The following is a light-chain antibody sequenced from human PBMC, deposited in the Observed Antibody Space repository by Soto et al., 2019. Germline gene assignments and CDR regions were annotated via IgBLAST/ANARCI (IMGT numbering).Light chain of an antibody. J-gene: IGKJ1*01. CDR1: QSVSNW. CDR3: QQYNSYSWT. V-gene: IGKV1-5*01. Sequence: DIQITQSPSTVSSSVRERFTITCRARQSVSNWLAWYQQKPGKAPKLLISDASSLESGVPSRFSGSGSGTEFTLTISSLQPDDFATYYCQQYNSYSWTFGQGTKVDIK. CDR2: DAS.